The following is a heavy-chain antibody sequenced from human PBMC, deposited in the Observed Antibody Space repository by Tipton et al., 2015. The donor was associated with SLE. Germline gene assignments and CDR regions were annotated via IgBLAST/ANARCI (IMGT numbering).Heavy chain of an antibody. Sequence: GLVKPSQTLSLACAISGDSVSSNSAAWNWIRQSPSRGLEWLGRTYYRSRWYNDYAVSVKSRITINTDTSKNQISLQLNSVTPGDTAVYYCARGWGSLFSYYYYMDVWGKGTTVTVSS. CDR3: ARGWGSLFSYYYYMDV. V-gene: IGHV6-1*01. D-gene: IGHD2-21*01. CDR1: GDSVSSNSAA. J-gene: IGHJ6*03. CDR2: TYYRSRWYN.